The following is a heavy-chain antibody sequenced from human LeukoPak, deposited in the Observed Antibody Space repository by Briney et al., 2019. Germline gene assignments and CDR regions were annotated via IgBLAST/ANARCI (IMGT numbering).Heavy chain of an antibody. J-gene: IGHJ6*02. Sequence: GGSLRLSCAASGFTFSSYSMKWVRQGPGKGLEWVSFIGSSISYISYADSVKGRFTISRDNAKDSLYLQMNSLRAEDTAVYYCAREGYYSGLDVWGQGTTVTVSS. CDR1: GFTFSSYS. CDR2: IGSSISYI. V-gene: IGHV3-21*01. CDR3: AREGYYSGLDV.